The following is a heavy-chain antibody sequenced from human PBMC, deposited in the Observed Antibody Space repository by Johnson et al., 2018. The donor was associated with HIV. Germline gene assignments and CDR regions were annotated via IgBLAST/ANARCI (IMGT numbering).Heavy chain of an antibody. CDR3: ARDRPSGSYYVDAFDI. J-gene: IGHJ3*02. CDR1: GFIFSDYY. Sequence: QVQLVESGGGLVQPGGSLRLSCAASGFIFSDYYMSLIRQAPGKGLEWVAVISYDGSNKYYADSVKGRFTISRDNSKNTLYLQMNSLRAEDTAVYYCARDRPSGSYYVDAFDIWGQGTMVTVSS. V-gene: IGHV3-30-3*01. CDR2: ISYDGSNK. D-gene: IGHD1-26*01.